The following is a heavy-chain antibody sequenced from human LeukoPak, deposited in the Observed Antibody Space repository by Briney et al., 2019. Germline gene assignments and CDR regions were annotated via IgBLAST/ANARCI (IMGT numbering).Heavy chain of an antibody. CDR2: TIPIFGTA. J-gene: IGHJ5*02. CDR3: ARANMSYYYGFNWFDP. CDR1: GGTFSSYA. D-gene: IGHD3-10*01. Sequence: GASVKVSCKASGGTFSSYAISWVRQAPGQGLEWMGGTIPIFGTANYAQKFQGRVTITTDESTSTAYMELSSLRSEDTAVYYCARANMSYYYGFNWFDPWGQGTLVTVSS. V-gene: IGHV1-69*05.